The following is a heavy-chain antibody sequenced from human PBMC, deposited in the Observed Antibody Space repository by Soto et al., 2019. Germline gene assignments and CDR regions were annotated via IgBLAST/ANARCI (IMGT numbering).Heavy chain of an antibody. CDR2: IYYSGST. CDR1: GGSISSYY. Sequence: QVQLQQWGAGLLKPSETLSLTCTVSGGSISSYYWSWIRQPPGKGLEWIGYIYYSGSTNYNPSLRSRVTMSVHTSKNQFSLKLSSVNAAYTAVYYCARVGNGDYDYCDYWGQGTLVTVSS. CDR3: ARVGNGDYDYCDY. D-gene: IGHD4-17*01. J-gene: IGHJ4*02. V-gene: IGHV4-59*01.